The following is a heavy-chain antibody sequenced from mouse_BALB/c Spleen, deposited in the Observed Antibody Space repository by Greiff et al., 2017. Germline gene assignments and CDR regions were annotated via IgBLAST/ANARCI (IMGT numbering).Heavy chain of an antibody. CDR1: GYTFTSYW. CDR3: TRYYDYDGDYYAMDY. CDR2: IYPGNSDT. Sequence: EVQLQQSGTVLAKPGASVKMSCKASGYTFTSYWMHWVKQRPGQGLEWIGAIYPGNSDTSYNQKFKGKAKLTAVTSTSTAYMELSSLTNEDSAVYYCTRYYDYDGDYYAMDYWGQGTSVTVSS. D-gene: IGHD2-4*01. J-gene: IGHJ4*01. V-gene: IGHV1-5*01.